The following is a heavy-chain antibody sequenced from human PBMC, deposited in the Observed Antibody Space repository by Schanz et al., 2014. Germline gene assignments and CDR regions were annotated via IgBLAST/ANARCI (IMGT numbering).Heavy chain of an antibody. D-gene: IGHD5-18*01. CDR2: ISPYNGNT. CDR3: ARGPSQGYSYGHNIGAYYYGMDV. CDR1: GYTFTSYG. Sequence: QVHLVQSGAEVKKPGASVKVSCKASGYTFTSYGISWVRQAPGQGLEWMGWISPYNGNTNYAQKLQGRVTITADKSTSTASMELSSLRSEDTAVYYCARGPSQGYSYGHNIGAYYYGMDVWGQGTTVTVSS. V-gene: IGHV1-18*01. J-gene: IGHJ6*02.